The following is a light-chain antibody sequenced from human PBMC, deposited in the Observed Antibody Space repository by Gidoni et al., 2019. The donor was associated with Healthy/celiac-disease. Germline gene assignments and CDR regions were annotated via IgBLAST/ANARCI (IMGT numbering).Light chain of an antibody. CDR3: AAWDDSLRGPV. J-gene: IGLJ3*02. V-gene: IGLV1-47*01. CDR2: KNN. Sequence: QSVLTQPPSASGTPGQGVTISCSGSSSNIGSNFVYWYQQLPGTAPKLLIYKNNQRPSGVPDRISGSKSGTSASLAISGLRSEDEADYYCAAWDDSLRGPVFGGGTKLTVL. CDR1: SSNIGSNF.